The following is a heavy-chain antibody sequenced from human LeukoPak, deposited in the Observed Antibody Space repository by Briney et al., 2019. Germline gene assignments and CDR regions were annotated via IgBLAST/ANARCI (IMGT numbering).Heavy chain of an antibody. V-gene: IGHV3-7*03. Sequence: GGSLRLSCAASGFTFSSYWMNWARQVPGKGLEWVASINHNGNVNYYVDSVKGRFTISRDNAKNSLYLQMSNLRAEDTAVYYCARANHYGDSHTGYYYGMDVWGQGTTVTVSS. J-gene: IGHJ6*02. CDR2: INHNGNVN. D-gene: IGHD4-17*01. CDR3: ARANHYGDSHTGYYYGMDV. CDR1: GFTFSSYW.